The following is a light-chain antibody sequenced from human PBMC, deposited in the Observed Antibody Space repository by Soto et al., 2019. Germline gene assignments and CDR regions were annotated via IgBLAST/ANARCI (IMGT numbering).Light chain of an antibody. CDR1: QGISSY. Sequence: AIRMTQSPSSFSASTGDRVTITCRASQGISSYLAWYQQKPGKAPKLLIYAASTLQSGVPSRFSGSGSGTDFTLTISCLQSEDFATYYCQHYYSYPTFGQETKVEIK. V-gene: IGKV1-8*01. CDR3: QHYYSYPT. J-gene: IGKJ1*01. CDR2: AAS.